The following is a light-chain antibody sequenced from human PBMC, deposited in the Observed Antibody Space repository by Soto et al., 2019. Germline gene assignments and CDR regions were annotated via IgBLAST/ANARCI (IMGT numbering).Light chain of an antibody. CDR2: AAS. J-gene: IGKJ1*01. V-gene: IGKV1-39*01. Sequence: DIQMTQSPSSLSASVGDRVTITCRARQNINSYLNWYQQKPGKAPKLLIYAASSLQSGVPSRFSGSGSGTDFTLTVSSLQPEDFATYYCQQSYSTPHTFGQGTKVDIK. CDR1: QNINSY. CDR3: QQSYSTPHT.